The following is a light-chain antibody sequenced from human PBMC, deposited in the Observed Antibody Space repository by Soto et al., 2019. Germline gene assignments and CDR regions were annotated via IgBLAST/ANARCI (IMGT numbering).Light chain of an antibody. CDR2: YDS. J-gene: IGLJ2*01. CDR1: NIGSKS. V-gene: IGLV3-21*04. Sequence: SYELTQPPSVSVAPGKTARITCGGNNIGSKSVHWYQQKPGQAPVLVIYYDSDRPSGIPERFSGSKSGNTATLTISRVEAGDEADYYCKVWDSSSDHVVFGGGTKLTVL. CDR3: KVWDSSSDHVV.